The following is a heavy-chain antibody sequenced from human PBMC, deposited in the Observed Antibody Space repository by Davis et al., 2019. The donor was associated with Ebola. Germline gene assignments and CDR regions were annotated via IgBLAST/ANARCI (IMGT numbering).Heavy chain of an antibody. CDR3: TKEIEVTGTAVFHY. CDR2: TRNKAKSYTT. V-gene: IGHV3-72*01. CDR1: GFTFSDHY. Sequence: GESLKISCAASGFTFSDHYMDWVRQAPGKGLEWVGRTRNKAKSYTTDYAASVKGRFIISRDDSENSLYLQMNSLKTEDTAVYYCTKEIEVTGTAVFHYWGQGTLVTVSS. D-gene: IGHD6-19*01. J-gene: IGHJ4*02.